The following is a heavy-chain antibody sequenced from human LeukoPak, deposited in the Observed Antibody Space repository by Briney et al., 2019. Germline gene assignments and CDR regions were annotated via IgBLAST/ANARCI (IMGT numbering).Heavy chain of an antibody. CDR1: GGSISRYY. CDR3: ARGDFWSGAPTD. D-gene: IGHD3-3*01. V-gene: IGHV4-59*01. J-gene: IGHJ4*02. CDR2: IYYTGRA. Sequence: SETLSLTCTVSGGSISRYYWCWIRQPPGTGLEWIGYIYYTGRADYNPSLKSRVSMSVDTSKNQFSLRVNPMTAADTAVYYCARGDFWSGAPTDWGQGTLVTVSS.